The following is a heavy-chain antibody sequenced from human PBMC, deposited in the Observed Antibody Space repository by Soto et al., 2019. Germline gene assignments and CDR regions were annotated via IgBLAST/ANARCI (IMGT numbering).Heavy chain of an antibody. J-gene: IGHJ3*02. CDR2: ISYDGSNK. D-gene: IGHD2-21*02. V-gene: IGHV3-30*18. CDR1: GFTFSSYG. CDR3: AKNGGGDWEDAFDI. Sequence: QVQLVESGGGVVQPGRSLRLSCAASGFTFSSYGMHWVRQAPGKGLEWVAVISYDGSNKYYADSVKGRFTISRDNSKNTLYLQMNSLRAEETAVYYCAKNGGGDWEDAFDIWGQGTMVTVSS.